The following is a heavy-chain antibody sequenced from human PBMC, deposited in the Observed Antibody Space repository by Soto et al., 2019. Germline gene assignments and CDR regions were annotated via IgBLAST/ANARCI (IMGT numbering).Heavy chain of an antibody. Sequence: SVKVSCKASGYTFASYGISWERQARGQRLEWIGWIVVGSGNTNYAQKFQERVTITRDMSTSTAYMELSSLRSEDTAVYYCAAEAVGATGYYYYGMDVWGQGTTVTVSS. CDR1: GYTFASYG. CDR2: IVVGSGNT. CDR3: AAEAVGATGYYYYGMDV. J-gene: IGHJ6*02. V-gene: IGHV1-58*02. D-gene: IGHD1-26*01.